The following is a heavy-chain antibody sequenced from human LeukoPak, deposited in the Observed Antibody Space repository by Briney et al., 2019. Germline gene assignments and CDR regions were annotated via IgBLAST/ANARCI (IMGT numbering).Heavy chain of an antibody. J-gene: IGHJ4*02. CDR2: IYPGDSDS. CDR3: ARQGSSQAQDY. CDR1: GYSFTSYW. D-gene: IGHD6-6*01. V-gene: IGHV5-51*01. Sequence: GESLQISCKGSGYSFTSYWIGWVRQMPGKGLEWMGIIYPGDSDSRYSPSFQGQVTFSADKSISTAYLQWSSLKASDTAMYYCARQGSSQAQDYWGQGTLVTVSS.